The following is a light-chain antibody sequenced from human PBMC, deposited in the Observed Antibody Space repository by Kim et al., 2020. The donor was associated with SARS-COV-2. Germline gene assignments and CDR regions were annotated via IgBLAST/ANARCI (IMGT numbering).Light chain of an antibody. CDR3: QQSDDFPRS. CDR1: EDISNY. J-gene: IGKJ2*03. V-gene: IGKV1-33*01. CDR2: DAS. Sequence: SGSVGDKVTITCEASEDISNYFNWYQQKPGQAPNLLIYDASNLKEGGPPRFSGSGSGTDFIFTISSVQPEDIATYYCQQSDDFPRSFGQGTKLEIK.